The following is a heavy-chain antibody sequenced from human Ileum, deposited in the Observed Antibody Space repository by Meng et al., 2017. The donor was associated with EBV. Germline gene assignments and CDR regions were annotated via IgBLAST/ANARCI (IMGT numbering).Heavy chain of an antibody. CDR3: ARVTKPNYYEGGWFDP. D-gene: IGHD3-22*01. CDR2: IYHSGST. Sequence: QVQLQESGPGLVKPSXXLXLTCAXSGGSISSSNWWSWVRQPPGKGLEWIGEIYHSGSTNYNPSLKSRVTISVDKSKNQFSLKLSSVTAADTAVYYCARVTKPNYYEGGWFDPWGQGTLVTVSS. V-gene: IGHV4-4*02. J-gene: IGHJ5*02. CDR1: GGSISSSNW.